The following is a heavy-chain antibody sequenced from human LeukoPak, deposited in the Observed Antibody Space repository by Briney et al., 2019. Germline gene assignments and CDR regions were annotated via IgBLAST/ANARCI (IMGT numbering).Heavy chain of an antibody. CDR2: IYYSGST. V-gene: IGHV4-39*01. CDR1: GGSISSSSYY. J-gene: IGHJ5*02. Sequence: SETLSLTCTVSGGSISSSSYYWGWIRQPPGKGLEWIGSIYYSGSTYYNPSPKSRVTISVDTSKNQFSLKLSSVTAADTAVYYCARQSTGFWSGYYNVNWFDPCGQGTLVTVSS. CDR3: ARQSTGFWSGYYNVNWFDP. D-gene: IGHD3-3*01.